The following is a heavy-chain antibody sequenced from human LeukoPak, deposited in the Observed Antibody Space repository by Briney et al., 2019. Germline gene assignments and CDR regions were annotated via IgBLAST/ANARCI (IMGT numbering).Heavy chain of an antibody. CDR3: LRWEGIWFGDGTDY. J-gene: IGHJ4*02. D-gene: IGHD3-10*01. CDR2: INPNSGDT. Sequence: ASVKVSCNASGYTFTTYYMHWVRQAPGQGLEWMGRINPNSGDTNFAQKFQGRVTMTRDTSINTVYMQLSRLRSDDTAVYYCLRWEGIWFGDGTDYWGQGTLVTVSS. V-gene: IGHV1-2*06. CDR1: GYTFTTYY.